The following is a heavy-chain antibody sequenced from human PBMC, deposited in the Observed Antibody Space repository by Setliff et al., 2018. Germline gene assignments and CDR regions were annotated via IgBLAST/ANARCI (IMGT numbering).Heavy chain of an antibody. D-gene: IGHD6-19*01. CDR1: GDSIRSGNW. V-gene: IGHV4-4*02. J-gene: IGHJ6*03. Sequence: LSLTCAVSGDSIRSGNWWSWVRQPPEKGLEWIGEINHSGNTNYNPSLKSRVAISVDKSPNQFSLKLNSVTAADTAVYYCVRTDYSDGRYSMDVWGKGTTVTVSS. CDR3: VRTDYSDGRYSMDV. CDR2: INHSGNT.